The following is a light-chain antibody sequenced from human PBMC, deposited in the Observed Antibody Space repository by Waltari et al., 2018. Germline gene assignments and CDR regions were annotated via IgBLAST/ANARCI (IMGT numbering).Light chain of an antibody. V-gene: IGLV1-44*01. CDR3: AAWDGSLNAYV. CDR1: SSNIGSNY. CDR2: TIS. Sequence: QSVLTQPPSASGTPGQRVTISCSGSSSNIGSNYVNWYQQFPGTAPKLLIYTISQRPLGGPDRFSGSKSGTPASLAISGLQSEDEADYYCAAWDGSLNAYVFGAGTKVTVL. J-gene: IGLJ1*01.